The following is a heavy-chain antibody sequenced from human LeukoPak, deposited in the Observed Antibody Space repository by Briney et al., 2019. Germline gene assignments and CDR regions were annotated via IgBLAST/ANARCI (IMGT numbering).Heavy chain of an antibody. CDR3: ASLRERSYYARGFDY. J-gene: IGHJ4*02. V-gene: IGHV4-39*01. D-gene: IGHD4-11*01. Sequence: SETLSLTCTVSGGSISSYYWGWIRQPPGKGLEWIGSIYYSGSTYYNPSLKSRVTISVDTSKNQFSLRLSSVTAADTAVYYCASLRERSYYARGFDYWGQGTLVTVSS. CDR2: IYYSGST. CDR1: GGSISSYY.